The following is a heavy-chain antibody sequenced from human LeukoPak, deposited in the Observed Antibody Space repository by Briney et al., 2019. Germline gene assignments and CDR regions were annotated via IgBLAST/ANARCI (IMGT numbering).Heavy chain of an antibody. Sequence: GGSLRLSCAASGFTFSSHAMSWVRQAPGKGLEWVPSASGSGGSTYYADSVKGRFTISRDNSKNTLYLQMNSLRAEDTAVYYCAKDLGSVVTPPSLDYWGQGTLVTVSS. J-gene: IGHJ4*02. V-gene: IGHV3-23*01. D-gene: IGHD4-23*01. CDR3: AKDLGSVVTPPSLDY. CDR1: GFTFSSHA. CDR2: ASGSGGST.